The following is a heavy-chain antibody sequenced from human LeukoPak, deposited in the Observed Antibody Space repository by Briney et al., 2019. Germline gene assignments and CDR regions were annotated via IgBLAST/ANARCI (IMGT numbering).Heavy chain of an antibody. Sequence: SETLSLTCTVSGGSISSYYWSWIRQPPGKGLEWIAYIYYSGSTNYNPSLKSRVTITMDTSKNQFSLKLNSVTAADTAIYYCARVFTSGWYHWFDRWGQGTLVIVSS. V-gene: IGHV4-59*12. CDR3: ARVFTSGWYHWFDR. J-gene: IGHJ5*02. CDR1: GGSISSYY. D-gene: IGHD6-19*01. CDR2: IYYSGST.